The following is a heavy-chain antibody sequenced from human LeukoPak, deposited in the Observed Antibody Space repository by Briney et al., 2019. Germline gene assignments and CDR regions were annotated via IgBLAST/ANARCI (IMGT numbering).Heavy chain of an antibody. CDR2: IPYDGSSE. D-gene: IGHD2-15*01. CDR1: GFIFNNYG. Sequence: GGSRRLSWAPSGFIFNNYGMHWVRQAPGRGLEWVAMIPYDGSSEKYADFVKGRFTISRDNSKNTLYLQMNSLRDEDTALYYCAKPRVSIGSHFDYWGQGTLVTVSS. CDR3: AKPRVSIGSHFDY. J-gene: IGHJ4*02. V-gene: IGHV3-30*18.